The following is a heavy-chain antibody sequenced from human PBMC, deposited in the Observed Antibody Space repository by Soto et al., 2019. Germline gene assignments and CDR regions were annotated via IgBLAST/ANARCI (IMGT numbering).Heavy chain of an antibody. CDR2: INHSGGST. V-gene: IGHV1-46*03. CDR1: GYTFTSYY. D-gene: IGHD1-1*01. CDR3: ARARVDDKYYFDY. J-gene: IGHJ4*02. Sequence: ASVKVSCKASGYTFTSYYMHWVRQAPGQGLERIGIINHSGGSTSYAQKFQGRVTMNRDTSTSTVYMELSSLRSEDTAVYYCARARVDDKYYFDYWGQGTLVTVSS.